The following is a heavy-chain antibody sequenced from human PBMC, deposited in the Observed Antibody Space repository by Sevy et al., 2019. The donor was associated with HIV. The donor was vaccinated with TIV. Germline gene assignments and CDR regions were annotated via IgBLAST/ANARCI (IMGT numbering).Heavy chain of an antibody. J-gene: IGHJ3*02. Sequence: WGSLRLSCAASGFNLSTYWMHWVRQVPGKGLVWVSRINNDGSKTTYAGSVEGRFTISRDNAKNILYLQLNSLRAEDTAVYYCARRRFRVGATGDAFDIWGQGTMVTVSS. D-gene: IGHD1-26*01. V-gene: IGHV3-74*03. CDR1: GFNLSTYW. CDR2: INNDGSKT. CDR3: ARRRFRVGATGDAFDI.